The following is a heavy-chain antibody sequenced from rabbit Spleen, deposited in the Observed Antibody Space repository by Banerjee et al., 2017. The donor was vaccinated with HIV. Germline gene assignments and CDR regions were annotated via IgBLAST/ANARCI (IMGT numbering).Heavy chain of an antibody. Sequence: QSLEESGGDLVKPGASLTLTCKASGLDFSDYYWICWVRQAPGKGLELSACIDAAYTDTWYASWATGRFTISKTSSTTVTLQMTSLPAADTATYFCARDSGTSFSTYGMDLWGPGTLVTVS. CDR3: ARDSGTSFSTYGMDL. CDR1: GLDFSDYYW. V-gene: IGHV1S40*01. D-gene: IGHD8-1*01. CDR2: IDAAYTDT. J-gene: IGHJ6*01.